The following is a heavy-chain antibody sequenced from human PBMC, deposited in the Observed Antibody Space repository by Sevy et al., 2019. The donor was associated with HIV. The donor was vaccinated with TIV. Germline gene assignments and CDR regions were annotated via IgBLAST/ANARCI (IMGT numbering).Heavy chain of an antibody. Sequence: GGSLRLSCAASGFTFTNYGMHWVRQAPGKGLEWVSGISNSGANTYYADSVRGRFTVSRDNSKNTVYLQLNSLRAEDTAIYYCAKEWTLLSDWYGEFDYWGQGALVTVSS. J-gene: IGHJ4*02. CDR1: GFTFTNYG. V-gene: IGHV3-23*01. D-gene: IGHD6-19*01. CDR2: ISNSGANT. CDR3: AKEWTLLSDWYGEFDY.